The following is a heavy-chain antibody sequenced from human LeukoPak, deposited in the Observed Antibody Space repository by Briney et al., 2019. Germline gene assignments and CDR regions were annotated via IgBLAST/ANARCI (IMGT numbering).Heavy chain of an antibody. J-gene: IGHJ4*02. V-gene: IGHV3-23*01. CDR1: GFTFSSYA. D-gene: IGHD3-3*01. CDR2: ISGSGGST. Sequence: GGSLRLSCAASGFTFSSYAMSWVRQAPGKGLEWVSAISGSGGSTYYADSVKGRFTVSRDNSKITLYLQMNSLGAEDTAIYYCAKVYDFWSGSNTYYFDYWGQGTLVTVFS. CDR3: AKVYDFWSGSNTYYFDY.